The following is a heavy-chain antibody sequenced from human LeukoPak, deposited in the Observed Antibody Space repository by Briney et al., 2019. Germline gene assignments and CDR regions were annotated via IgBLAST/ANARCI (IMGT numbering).Heavy chain of an antibody. J-gene: IGHJ4*02. D-gene: IGHD3-16*01. CDR1: GFIFSNYW. CDR2: INSDGSST. V-gene: IGHV3-74*01. Sequence: GGSLRLSCAASGFIFSNYWMHWVRQAPGKGLVWVSRINSDGSSTGYADSVKGRFIISRDNAKNTLYLQMNSLSAEDTAVYYCARDPHDWGALWGQGTLLTVSS. CDR3: ARDPHDWGAL.